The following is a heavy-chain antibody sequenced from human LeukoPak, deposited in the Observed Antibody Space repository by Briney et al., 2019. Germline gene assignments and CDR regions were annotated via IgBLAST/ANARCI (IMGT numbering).Heavy chain of an antibody. Sequence: ASVKVSCKASGYTFTSYDINWVRQATGQGLEWMGWMNPNSGNTGYAQKFQGRVTITRNTSISTAYMELSSLRSEDTAVYYCARVPSRGLRHKSNRVVVDWFDPWGQGTLVTVSS. CDR2: MNPNSGNT. V-gene: IGHV1-8*03. J-gene: IGHJ5*02. D-gene: IGHD3-16*02. CDR3: ARVPSRGLRHKSNRVVVDWFDP. CDR1: GYTFTSYD.